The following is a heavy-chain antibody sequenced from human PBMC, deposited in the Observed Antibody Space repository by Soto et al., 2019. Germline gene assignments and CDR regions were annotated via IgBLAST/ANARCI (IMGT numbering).Heavy chain of an antibody. V-gene: IGHV4-34*01. CDR2: INHSGST. Sequence: SATLCLTCAAYGASFSGYYWSWIRQPPGKGLEWIGEINHSGSTNYNPSLKSRVTISVDTSKNQFSLKLSSVTAADTAVYYCARVSQGSMDVWGQGTTVS. CDR1: GASFSGYY. CDR3: ARVSQGSMDV. J-gene: IGHJ6*02.